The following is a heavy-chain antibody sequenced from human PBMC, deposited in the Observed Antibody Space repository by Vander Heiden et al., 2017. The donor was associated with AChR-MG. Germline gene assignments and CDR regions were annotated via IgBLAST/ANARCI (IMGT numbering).Heavy chain of an antibody. CDR2: IYTSGST. CDR1: GGSLRSYY. CDR3: ARGRSCRGSTSCYYLLDY. J-gene: IGHJ4*02. Sequence: QVQLQESGPGLVKPSETLSLTCTASGGSLRSYYWSWIRRPAGRGLEWIGRIYTSGSTNHNPSLKSRVTMSVDTSKNQFSLKLSSVTAADTAVYYCARGRSCRGSTSCYYLLDYWGQGTLVTVSS. V-gene: IGHV4-4*07. D-gene: IGHD2-2*01.